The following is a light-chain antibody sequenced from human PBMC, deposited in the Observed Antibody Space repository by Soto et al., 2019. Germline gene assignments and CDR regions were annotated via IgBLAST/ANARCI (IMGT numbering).Light chain of an antibody. Sequence: EIALTQSPGTLSLSPGERATLSCRASQSVSSSYLAWYQQKPGQAPRLLIYGASSRATGIPDRFSGSGSGTDFTLTISRLEPEDFAVYYCQQYGSSPLLTFGGGPKV. V-gene: IGKV3-20*01. J-gene: IGKJ4*01. CDR2: GAS. CDR1: QSVSSSY. CDR3: QQYGSSPLLT.